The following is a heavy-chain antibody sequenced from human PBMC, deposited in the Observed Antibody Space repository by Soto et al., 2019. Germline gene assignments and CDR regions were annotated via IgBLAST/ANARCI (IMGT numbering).Heavy chain of an antibody. J-gene: IGHJ4*02. V-gene: IGHV4-59*01. D-gene: IGHD1-26*01. Sequence: ETLSLTCTVSGGSITGYYWSWIRQPPGKGLEWIGYIYYRGSTKYNPSLKSRVTISVDTSKNQCSLKLSSVTAADTAVYYCAIYDHIGRYLDYWGQGTLVTVSS. CDR2: IYYRGST. CDR3: AIYDHIGRYLDY. CDR1: GGSITGYY.